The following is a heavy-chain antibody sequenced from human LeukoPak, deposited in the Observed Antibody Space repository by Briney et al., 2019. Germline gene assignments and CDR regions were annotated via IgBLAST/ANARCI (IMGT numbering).Heavy chain of an antibody. CDR3: ARDVAAAGTSLSFDY. D-gene: IGHD6-13*01. J-gene: IGHJ4*02. Sequence: SETLSLTCAVYGGSFSGYYWSWLRQPPGKGLEWIGEINHSGSTNYNPSLKSRVTISVDTSKNQFSLKLSSVTAADTAVYYCARDVAAAGTSLSFDYWGQGTLVTVSS. CDR2: INHSGST. V-gene: IGHV4-34*01. CDR1: GGSFSGYY.